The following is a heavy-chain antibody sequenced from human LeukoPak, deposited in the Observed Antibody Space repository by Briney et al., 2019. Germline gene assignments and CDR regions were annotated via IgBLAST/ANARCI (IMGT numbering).Heavy chain of an antibody. CDR2: ITGISTYM. V-gene: IGHV3-21*01. J-gene: IGHJ4*02. D-gene: IGHD2-2*01. CDR1: GFTFSSYS. Sequence: GGSLRLSCTASGFTFSSYSMNWVRQAPGKGLEWVSSITGISTYMCYTDSVKGRFTISRDNAKNSLYLQMNSLRAEDTAVYYCAGVKSVPAARDSSLGIDYWGQGTLVTVSS. CDR3: AGVKSVPAARDSSLGIDY.